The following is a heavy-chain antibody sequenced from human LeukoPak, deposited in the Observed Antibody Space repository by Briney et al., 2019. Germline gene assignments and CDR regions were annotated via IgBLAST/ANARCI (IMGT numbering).Heavy chain of an antibody. CDR1: GFTFSNYW. Sequence: PGGSLRLSCAASGFTFSNYWMHWVRQAPGKGLVWVSRIYSDVSNTRYADAVKGRFTISRDNAKNSLYLQMNSVRVDDTAVYYCARVTSGSGWYWFDPWGQGSLVTVSS. J-gene: IGHJ5*02. CDR3: ARVTSGSGWYWFDP. V-gene: IGHV3-74*01. CDR2: IYSDVSNT. D-gene: IGHD6-19*01.